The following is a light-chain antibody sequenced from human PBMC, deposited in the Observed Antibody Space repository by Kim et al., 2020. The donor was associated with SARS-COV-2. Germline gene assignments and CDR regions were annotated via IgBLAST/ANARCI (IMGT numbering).Light chain of an antibody. V-gene: IGLV4-69*01. CDR3: QTWGTGIRV. CDR1: SGHSSYA. Sequence: SVKLTGTLSSGHSSYAIAWHQQEPEKGPRYLMKLNSDGSHSKGDGIPDRFSGSSSGAERYLTISSLQSEDEADYYCQTWGTGIRVFGGGTQLTVL. J-gene: IGLJ3*02. CDR2: LNSDGSH.